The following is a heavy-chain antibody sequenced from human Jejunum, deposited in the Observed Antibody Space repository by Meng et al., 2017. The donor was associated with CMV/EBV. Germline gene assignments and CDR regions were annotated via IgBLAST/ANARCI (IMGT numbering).Heavy chain of an antibody. V-gene: IGHV3-7*01. CDR2: IKQDGSEE. Sequence: SCAASGFTFSGYWMSWVRQAPGKGLEWVANIKQDGSEEYYVDSVKGRFIISRDNAKNSLYLQMNSLRAEDTAIYYCARMGSSSSVYWGQGTLVTVSS. D-gene: IGHD6-6*01. CDR3: ARMGSSSSVY. CDR1: GFTFSGYW. J-gene: IGHJ4*02.